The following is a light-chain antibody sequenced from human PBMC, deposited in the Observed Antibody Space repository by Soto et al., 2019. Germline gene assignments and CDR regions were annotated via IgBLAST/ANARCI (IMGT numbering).Light chain of an antibody. Sequence: QAVVTQSPSASASLGASVKLTCTLSSGHSYYAIAWHQQQPEKGPRYLMKLNSDGSHSKGDGIPDRFSGSSSGAERYLTIASLQSGDEADYYCQTWVTGIYVFGTGTKLTVL. CDR3: QTWVTGIYV. CDR1: SGHSYYA. J-gene: IGLJ1*01. V-gene: IGLV4-69*01. CDR2: LNSDGSH.